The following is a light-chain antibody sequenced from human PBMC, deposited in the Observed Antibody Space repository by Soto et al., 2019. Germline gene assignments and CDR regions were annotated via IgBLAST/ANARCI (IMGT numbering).Light chain of an antibody. CDR2: DNT. J-gene: IGLJ2*01. CDR1: SSNIGNNY. CDR3: GTWDSSLSAVA. V-gene: IGLV1-51*01. Sequence: QSVLTQPPSVSAAPRQKVTISCSGSSSNIGNNYVSWYQQLPGTAPKLLIYDNTNRPSGIPDRVSGSKSGTSATLGITGLQTGDEADYYCGTWDSSLSAVAFGGGTKLTVL.